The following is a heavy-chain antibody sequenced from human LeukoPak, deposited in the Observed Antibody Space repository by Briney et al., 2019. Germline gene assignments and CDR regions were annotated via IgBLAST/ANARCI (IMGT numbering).Heavy chain of an antibody. CDR1: GFIFSNYA. D-gene: IGHD2-15*01. V-gene: IGHV3-64*01. J-gene: IGHJ4*02. Sequence: PGRSLRLSCAASGFIFSNYAMHWVRQAPGKGLEYVSAISNNGGSTYSANSLKGRFTISRDNSKNTLYLQMDSLRAEDMAVYYCARGYCSGGSCSYFDYWGQGTLVTVSS. CDR2: ISNNGGST. CDR3: ARGYCSGGSCSYFDY.